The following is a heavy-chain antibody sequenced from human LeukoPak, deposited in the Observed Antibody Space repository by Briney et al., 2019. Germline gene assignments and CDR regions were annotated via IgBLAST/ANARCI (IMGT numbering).Heavy chain of an antibody. D-gene: IGHD5-24*01. CDR3: AREPVEMATIDY. V-gene: IGHV3-48*03. CDR2: ISSSGSTI. Sequence: GGSLRLSCAASGFTFSSYEMNWVCQAPGKGQEWVSYISSSGSTIYYADSVKGRFTISRDNAKNSLYLQMNSLRAEDTAVYYCAREPVEMATIDYWGQGTLVTVSS. CDR1: GFTFSSYE. J-gene: IGHJ4*02.